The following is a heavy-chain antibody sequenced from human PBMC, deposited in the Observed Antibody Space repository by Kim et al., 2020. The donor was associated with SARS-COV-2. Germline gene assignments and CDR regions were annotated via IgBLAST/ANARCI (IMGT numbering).Heavy chain of an antibody. CDR3: ARDIPGYYYDSSGYLFDY. D-gene: IGHD3-22*01. V-gene: IGHV3-21*01. Sequence: GGSLRLSCAASGFTFSSYSMNWVRQAPGKGLEWVSSISSSSSYIYYADSVKGRFTISRDNAKNSLYLQMNSLRAEDTAVYYCARDIPGYYYDSSGYLFDYWGQGTLVTVSS. CDR1: GFTFSSYS. J-gene: IGHJ4*02. CDR2: ISSSSSYI.